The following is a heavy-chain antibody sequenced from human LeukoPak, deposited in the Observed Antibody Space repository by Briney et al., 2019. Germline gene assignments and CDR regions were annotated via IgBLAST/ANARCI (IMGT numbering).Heavy chain of an antibody. CDR2: INPDSGGT. V-gene: IGHV1-2*02. J-gene: IGHJ4*02. CDR3: ASWDVVVPAAITDY. CDR1: GYTFTGYH. Sequence: ASVKVSCKASGYTFTGYHMHWVRQAPGQGLEWMGWINPDSGGTDYAQKFQGRVTMTRDMSTSTVYMELSRLRSDDTAVYYCASWDVVVPAAITDYWGQGTLVTVSS. D-gene: IGHD2-2*02.